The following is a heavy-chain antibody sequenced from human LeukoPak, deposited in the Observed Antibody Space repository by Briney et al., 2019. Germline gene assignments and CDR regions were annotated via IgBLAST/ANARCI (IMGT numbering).Heavy chain of an antibody. J-gene: IGHJ4*02. Sequence: VXCXXXXYTFXXXYMHWVRQAPGQGLEWMGIINPSGGSTSYAQKFQGRVTMTRDTSTSTVYMELSSLRSEDTAVYYCARAVSLDYYGSGSYPLDYWGQGTLVTVSS. CDR2: INPSGGST. V-gene: IGHV1-46*01. CDR1: XYTFXXXY. D-gene: IGHD3-10*01. CDR3: ARAVSLDYYGSGSYPLDY.